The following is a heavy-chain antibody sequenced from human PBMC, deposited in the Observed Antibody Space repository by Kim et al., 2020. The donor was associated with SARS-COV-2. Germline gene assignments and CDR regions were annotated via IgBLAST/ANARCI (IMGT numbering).Heavy chain of an antibody. J-gene: IGHJ6*02. V-gene: IGHV3-13*01. CDR2: IGTAGDT. CDR1: GFTFSSYD. D-gene: IGHD5-18*01. Sequence: GGSLRLSCAASGFTFSSYDMHWVRQATGKGLEWVSAIGTAGDTYYPGSVKGRFTISRENAKNSLYLQMNSLRAGDTAVYYCARAYSYGYFGANYYYGMDVWGQGTTVTVSS. CDR3: ARAYSYGYFGANYYYGMDV.